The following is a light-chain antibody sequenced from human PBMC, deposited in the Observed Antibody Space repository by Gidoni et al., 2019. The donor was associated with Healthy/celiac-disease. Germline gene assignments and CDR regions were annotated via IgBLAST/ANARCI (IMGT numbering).Light chain of an antibody. Sequence: DIVMTQSPDSLAVSLGERATINCKSSQSGLYSSNNKNYLAWYQQKPGQPPKLLIYWASTRESGVPDRFSGSGSGTYFTLTISSLQAEDVAVYYCQQYYSTPPTFGQGPKVEI. CDR3: QQYYSTPPT. V-gene: IGKV4-1*01. CDR2: WAS. J-gene: IGKJ1*01. CDR1: QSGLYSSNNKNY.